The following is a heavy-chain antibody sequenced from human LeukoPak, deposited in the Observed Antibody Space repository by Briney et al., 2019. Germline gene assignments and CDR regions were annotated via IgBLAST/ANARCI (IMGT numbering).Heavy chain of an antibody. V-gene: IGHV3-33*01. CDR2: IWSDGSNT. Sequence: PGRSLRLSCAASGXNFRRYGMHWVRQAPGKRLEWVAFIWSDGSNTDHADSVKGRFTISRDISKNSLYLQMNSLRDEDTAVYYCARDGPHYDLDVWGQGTTIIVSS. D-gene: IGHD3-3*01. CDR3: ARDGPHYDLDV. CDR1: GXNFRRYG. J-gene: IGHJ6*02.